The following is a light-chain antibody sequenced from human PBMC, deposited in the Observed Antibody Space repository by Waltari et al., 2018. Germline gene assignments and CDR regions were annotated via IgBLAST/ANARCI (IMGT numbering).Light chain of an antibody. CDR3: QQSYTSPPT. CDR2: ATA. CDR1: QFVSSY. Sequence: DIQMTQSPSSLSASIGDRVTISCRASQFVSSYLNWFQHKPGKAPKLLIYATASLQSGVPSRFSGAGAGTDFTLTISSLQPDDFATYYCQQSYTSPPTFGQGTNVEIK. J-gene: IGKJ1*01. V-gene: IGKV1-39*01.